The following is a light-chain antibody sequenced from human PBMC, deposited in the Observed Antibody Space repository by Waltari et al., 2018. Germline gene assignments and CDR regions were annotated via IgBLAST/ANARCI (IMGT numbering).Light chain of an antibody. Sequence: DIKMTQSPPSLSPSVGDRATITCRASQSISTFLNWYQQKEGRAPKLLTYAASTLQRGVPSRFSGSGAGSDFTLTISSLQPEDSATYHCQESVSTPKGTFGPGTKVEIK. CDR2: AAS. J-gene: IGKJ3*01. CDR1: QSISTF. V-gene: IGKV1-39*01. CDR3: QESVSTPKGT.